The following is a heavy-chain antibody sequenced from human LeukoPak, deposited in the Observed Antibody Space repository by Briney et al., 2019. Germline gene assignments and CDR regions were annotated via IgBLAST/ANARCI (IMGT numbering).Heavy chain of an antibody. V-gene: IGHV1-24*01. Sequence: GASVKVSCKVSGYTLTELSMHWVRQAPGKGLEWMGGFDPEDGETIYAQKFQGRVTMTEDTSTDTAYMELSSLRSKDTAVYYCATAAMVPYWSMVRSFDYWGQGTLVTVSS. CDR2: FDPEDGET. J-gene: IGHJ4*02. CDR3: ATAAMVPYWSMVRSFDY. D-gene: IGHD3-10*01. CDR1: GYTLTELS.